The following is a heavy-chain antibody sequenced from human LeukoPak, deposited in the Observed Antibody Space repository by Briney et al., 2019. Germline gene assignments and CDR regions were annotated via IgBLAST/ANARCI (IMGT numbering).Heavy chain of an antibody. CDR1: EFTLSTYW. CDR3: ARNRASLDY. CDR2: IKQDGSEK. D-gene: IGHD2/OR15-2a*01. V-gene: IGHV3-7*04. Sequence: GGSLRLPCAASEFTLSTYWMSWVRQAPGKGLEWVAYIKQDGSEKNYVDSVKGRFTISRDNAKNSLYLQMNSLRAEDTAVYYCARNRASLDYWGQGALVTVSS. J-gene: IGHJ4*02.